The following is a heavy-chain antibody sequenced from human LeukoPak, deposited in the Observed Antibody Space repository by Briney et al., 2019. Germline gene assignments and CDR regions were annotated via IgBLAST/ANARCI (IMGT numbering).Heavy chain of an antibody. V-gene: IGHV3-9*01. CDR2: ISWNSGSI. CDR1: GFIFDDYA. CDR3: ARDYYGSGSYYPGFDY. D-gene: IGHD3-10*01. Sequence: GGSVRLSCAASGFIFDDYAMHWVRQAPGKGLEWVSGISWNSGSIGYADSVKGRFTISRDNAKNSLYLQMNSLRAEDTAVYYCARDYYGSGSYYPGFDYWGQGTLVTVSS. J-gene: IGHJ4*02.